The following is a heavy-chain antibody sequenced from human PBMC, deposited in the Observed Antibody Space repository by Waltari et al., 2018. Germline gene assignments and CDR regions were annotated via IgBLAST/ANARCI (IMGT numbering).Heavy chain of an antibody. CDR1: GFTVSSNY. V-gene: IGHV3-53*01. CDR3: ARDRPPYRTDAFDI. CDR2: IYSGGST. J-gene: IGHJ3*02. Sequence: EVQLVESGGGLIQPGGSLRLSCAASGFTVSSNYMSWVRQAPGKGLEWVSFIYSGGSTYYADSVKGRFTISRDNSKNTLYLQMNSLRAEDTAVYYCARDRPPYRTDAFDIWGQGTMVTVSS.